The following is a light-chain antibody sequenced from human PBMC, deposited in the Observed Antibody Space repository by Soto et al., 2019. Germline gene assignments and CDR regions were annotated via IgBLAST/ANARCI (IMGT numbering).Light chain of an antibody. Sequence: QSALTQPASVSASPGQSITISCTGTSSDIGDYDYVSWYQQHPGKAPKLIIYEVINRPSGVSDRFSGSKSGNTASLTISGLQSEDEADYYCTSYTTNNTYIFGTGTKVTVL. CDR3: TSYTTNNTYI. V-gene: IGLV2-14*01. CDR2: EVI. J-gene: IGLJ1*01. CDR1: SSDIGDYDY.